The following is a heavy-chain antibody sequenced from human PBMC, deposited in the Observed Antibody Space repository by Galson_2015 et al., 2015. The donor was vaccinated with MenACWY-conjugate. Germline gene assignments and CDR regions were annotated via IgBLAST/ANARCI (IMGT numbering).Heavy chain of an antibody. J-gene: IGHJ4*02. CDR1: GCTFTSHW. Sequence: SGAEATKPGESLSISCRGSGCTFTSHWSGWGRQMPGKGLEWIGIIYPADSDTRYTPSFQGHVTISADKSINTAYLHRGSPEDSDTAMYYCSRQGFGSSSLDYWGQGTLVTVSS. CDR3: SRQGFGSSSLDY. V-gene: IGHV5-51*01. D-gene: IGHD6-6*01. CDR2: IYPADSDT.